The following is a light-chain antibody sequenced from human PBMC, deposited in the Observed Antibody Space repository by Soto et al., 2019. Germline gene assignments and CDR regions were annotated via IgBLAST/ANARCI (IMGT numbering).Light chain of an antibody. V-gene: IGLV2-14*01. CDR3: SSYPTSTTHVV. CDR2: EVS. CDR1: SSDVGAYNY. Sequence: QSALTQPASVSGSPGQSITISCTGTSSDVGAYNYVSWFQQHPGKVPKLMIYEVSNRPSGISDRFSASKSGNTASLTISGLQAEDEADYSSSSYPTSTTHVVFGGGTK. J-gene: IGLJ2*01.